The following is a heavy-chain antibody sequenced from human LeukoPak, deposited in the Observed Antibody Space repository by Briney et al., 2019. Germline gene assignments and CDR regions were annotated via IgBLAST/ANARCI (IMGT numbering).Heavy chain of an antibody. D-gene: IGHD6-25*01. J-gene: IGHJ5*02. CDR2: ISGSGGST. V-gene: IGHV3-23*01. CDR3: ANSLASGTYNWFDP. Sequence: GGSLRLSCAASGFTFSSYAMSWVRQAPGKGLLWVSAISGSGGSTYYADSVKGRFTISRDNSKNTLYLQMHSLRAEDTAVYYCANSLASGTYNWFDPWGQGTLVTVSS. CDR1: GFTFSSYA.